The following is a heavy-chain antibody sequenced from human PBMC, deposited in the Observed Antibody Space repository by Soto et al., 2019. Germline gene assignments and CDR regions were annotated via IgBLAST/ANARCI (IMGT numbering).Heavy chain of an antibody. CDR2: ISGSGGST. CDR3: AKRPLPEGLQGALGAFDL. CDR1: GFTFNIYA. Sequence: EVQVLESGGGLVQPGGSLRLSCAASGFTFNIYAMSWVRQAPGKGLEWVSDISGSGGSTYYADSVKGRFTISRDNSKNALYVQMNSLRAEDAAVYFCAKRPLPEGLQGALGAFDLWGQGTMVTVSS. J-gene: IGHJ3*01. V-gene: IGHV3-23*01.